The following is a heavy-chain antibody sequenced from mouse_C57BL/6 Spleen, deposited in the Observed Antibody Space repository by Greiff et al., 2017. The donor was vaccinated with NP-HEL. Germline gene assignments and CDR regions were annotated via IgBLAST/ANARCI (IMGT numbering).Heavy chain of an antibody. CDR1: GYTFTDYY. CDR2: INPNNGGT. Sequence: VQLQQSGPELVKPGASVKISCKASGYTFTDYYMNWVKQSHGKSLEWIGDINPNNGGTSYNQKFKGKATLTVDKSSSTAYMELRSLTSEDSAVYYCARSGGDWFAYWGQGTLVTVSA. J-gene: IGHJ3*01. V-gene: IGHV1-26*01. CDR3: ARSGGDWFAY. D-gene: IGHD3-1*01.